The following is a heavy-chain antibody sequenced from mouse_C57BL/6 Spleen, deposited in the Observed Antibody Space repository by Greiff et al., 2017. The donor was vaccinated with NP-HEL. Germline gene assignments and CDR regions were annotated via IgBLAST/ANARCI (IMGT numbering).Heavy chain of an antibody. J-gene: IGHJ3*01. CDR1: GFTFSSYA. V-gene: IGHV5-4*03. Sequence: EVKVVESGGGLVKPGGSLKLSCAASGFTFSSYAMSWVRQTPEKRLEWVATISDGGSYTYYPDNVKGRFTISRDNAKNHLYLQMSHLKSEDTAMYYCARAPDRSAYPPWFAYWGQGTLVTVSA. CDR3: ARAPDRSAYPPWFAY. D-gene: IGHD3-2*02. CDR2: ISDGGSYT.